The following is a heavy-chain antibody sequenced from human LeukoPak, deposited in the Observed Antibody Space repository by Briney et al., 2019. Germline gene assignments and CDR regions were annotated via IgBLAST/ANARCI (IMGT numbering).Heavy chain of an antibody. J-gene: IGHJ4*02. Sequence: PGGSLRLSCAASGFTFSDYYMSWIRQAPGKGLEWVSYISSSGSTIYYADSVKGRFTISRDNAKNTLYLQMNSLRAEDTAVYYCARRAGAYSHPYDYWGQGTLVTVSS. CDR3: ARRAGAYSHPYDY. V-gene: IGHV3-11*01. CDR2: ISSSGSTI. CDR1: GFTFSDYY. D-gene: IGHD4/OR15-4a*01.